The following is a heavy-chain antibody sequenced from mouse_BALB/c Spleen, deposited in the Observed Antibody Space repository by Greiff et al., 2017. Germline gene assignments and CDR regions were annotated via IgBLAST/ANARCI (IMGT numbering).Heavy chain of an antibody. V-gene: IGHV5-17*02. Sequence: EVMLVESGGGLVQPGGSRKLSCAASGFTFSSFGMHWVRQAPEKGLEWVAYISSGSSTIYYADTVKGRFTISRDNPKNTLFLQMTSLRSEDTAMYYCARSNYYFDYWGQGTTLTVSS. J-gene: IGHJ2*01. CDR3: ARSNYYFDY. CDR1: GFTFSSFG. D-gene: IGHD4-1*01. CDR2: ISSGSSTI.